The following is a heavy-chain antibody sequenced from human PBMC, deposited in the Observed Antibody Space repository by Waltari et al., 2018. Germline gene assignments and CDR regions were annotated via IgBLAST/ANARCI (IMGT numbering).Heavy chain of an antibody. J-gene: IGHJ6*03. CDR1: GGSCNTYG. V-gene: IGHV1-69*11. D-gene: IGHD2-8*01. Sequence: QVQLVQSGAEVMKPGSSAKAARNASGGSCNTYGISWVRPVPRQGHEWMVWVTPMVGTANYAQKFQGRLTITAEESTTTAYMELSSLRSEDTAVYYCARDGEESVRGFCRNGVCLDYMDVWGKGTTVTISS. CDR3: ARDGEESVRGFCRNGVCLDYMDV. CDR2: VTPMVGTA.